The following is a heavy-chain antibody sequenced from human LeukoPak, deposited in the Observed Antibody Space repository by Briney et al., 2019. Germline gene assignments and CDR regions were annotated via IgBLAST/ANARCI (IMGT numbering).Heavy chain of an antibody. CDR1: GYTFTSYG. CDR3: ARDLHSSGYYY. J-gene: IGHJ4*02. Sequence: GASVKVSCKASGYTFTSYGISWVRQAPRQGLEWMGWISAYNGNTNYAQKLQGRVTMTTDTSTSTAYVELRSLRSDDTAVYYCARDLHSSGYYYWGQGTLVTVSS. D-gene: IGHD3-22*01. V-gene: IGHV1-18*01. CDR2: ISAYNGNT.